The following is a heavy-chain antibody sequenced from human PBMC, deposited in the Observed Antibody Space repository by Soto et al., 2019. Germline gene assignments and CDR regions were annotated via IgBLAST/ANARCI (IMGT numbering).Heavy chain of an antibody. D-gene: IGHD3-3*01. CDR1: GGSISSYC. J-gene: IGHJ4*02. Sequence: PSETLSLTCTVAGGSISSYCWSWIRQPPGKGLEGIGHIYYSGRTNYNRSLKSRVTISVDTSKNQFSLKLSSVTAADTAVYYCAREYMSYYDFWSGYYTDWGQGPLVTVS. CDR3: AREYMSYYDFWSGYYTD. CDR2: IYYSGRT. V-gene: IGHV4-59*01.